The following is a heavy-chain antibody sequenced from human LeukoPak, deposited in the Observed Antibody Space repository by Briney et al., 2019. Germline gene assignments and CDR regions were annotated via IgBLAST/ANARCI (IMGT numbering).Heavy chain of an antibody. J-gene: IGHJ4*02. Sequence: PGGSLRLSCAASGFTIDVAWMAWVRQAPGKGLEWIGSIYYSGSTYYNPSLKSRVTISVDTSKNQFSLKLSSVTAADTAVYYCARSPRPLIVGALEEDSWGQGTLVTVSS. V-gene: IGHV4-38-2*01. CDR3: ARSPRPLIVGALEEDS. D-gene: IGHD1-26*01. CDR2: IYYSGST. CDR1: GFTIDVAW.